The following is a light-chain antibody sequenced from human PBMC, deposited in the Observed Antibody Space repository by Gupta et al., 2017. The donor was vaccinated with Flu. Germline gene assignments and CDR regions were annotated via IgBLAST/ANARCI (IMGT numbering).Light chain of an antibody. Sequence: DIVMTQSPDSLAVSLGERATINCKSSQSVLYSSNNKNFLTWYQQKPGQPPRLLIYWASTRESGVPDRFSGSGSGTDFTLTISSLQAEDVAVYYCQQYYDIPHTFGQGTKVEIK. CDR3: QQYYDIPHT. CDR2: WAS. J-gene: IGKJ2*01. V-gene: IGKV4-1*01. CDR1: QSVLYSSNNKNF.